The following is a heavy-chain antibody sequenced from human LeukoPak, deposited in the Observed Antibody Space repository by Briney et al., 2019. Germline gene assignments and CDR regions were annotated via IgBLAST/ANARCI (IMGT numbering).Heavy chain of an antibody. CDR3: ARDRIVVVPAAISYYYGMDV. CDR2: IYYSGST. J-gene: IGHJ6*02. D-gene: IGHD2-2*01. CDR1: GGSISSYY. Sequence: PSETLSLTCTVSGGSISSYYWSWIRQPPGKGLEWIGYIYYSGSTNYNPSLKSRVTISVDTSKNQFSLKLSSVTAADTAVYYCARDRIVVVPAAISYYYGMDVWGQGTTVTVSS. V-gene: IGHV4-59*01.